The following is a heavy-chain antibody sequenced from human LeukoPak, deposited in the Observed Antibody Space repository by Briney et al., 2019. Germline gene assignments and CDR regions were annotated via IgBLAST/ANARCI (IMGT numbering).Heavy chain of an antibody. J-gene: IGHJ4*02. CDR1: RFTFSNYW. D-gene: IGHD3-9*01. Sequence: PGGSLRLSCVASRFTFSNYWMSWVRQAPGKGLEWVANINQDGSKKRYADSMKGRFTISRDNAKESLYLQLNSLRAEDTAVYYCARGQYFDWLEFDYWGQGTLVTVSS. CDR2: INQDGSKK. V-gene: IGHV3-7*01. CDR3: ARGQYFDWLEFDY.